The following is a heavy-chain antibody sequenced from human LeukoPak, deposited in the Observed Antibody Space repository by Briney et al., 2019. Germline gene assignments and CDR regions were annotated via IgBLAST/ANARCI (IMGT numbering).Heavy chain of an antibody. CDR3: ARYSDFWGGPGTRAYYFDY. J-gene: IGHJ4*02. V-gene: IGHV3-21*01. Sequence: GGSLRLSCAASGFTFNSYTMAWVRQSPGKGLEWVASISSSSMYIYYSDSVQGRFTVSRDNAKNSLHLQMDSLTKDDTATYYCARYSDFWGGPGTRAYYFDYWGQGTLVTVSS. D-gene: IGHD3-3*01. CDR2: ISSSSMYI. CDR1: GFTFNSYT.